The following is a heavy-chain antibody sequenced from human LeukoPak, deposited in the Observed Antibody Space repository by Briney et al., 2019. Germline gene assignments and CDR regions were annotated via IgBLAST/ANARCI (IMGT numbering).Heavy chain of an antibody. CDR2: IYYSGTT. CDR3: ARRDHGYSSGRFDY. CDR1: GGSISSYY. V-gene: IGHV4-59*01. J-gene: IGHJ4*02. D-gene: IGHD5-18*01. Sequence: SETLSLTCTVSGGSISSYYWSWIRQPPGKGLEWIGYIYYSGTTNYNPSLKSRVTMSVDTSKNQFSLKLSSVTAADTAVYYCARRDHGYSSGRFDYWGQGTLVTVSS.